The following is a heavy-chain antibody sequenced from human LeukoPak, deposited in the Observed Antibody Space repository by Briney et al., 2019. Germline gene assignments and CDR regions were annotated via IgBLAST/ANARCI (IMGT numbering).Heavy chain of an antibody. Sequence: PGGSLRLSCAASGFTFSSYAISWVRQAPGKGLEWVSVISGSGGSTYYADSVKGRFTISRDNSENTLYVQMNSLRAEDMAVYYCARAEAYLEWSYVDYWGQGTLVTVSS. CDR1: GFTFSSYA. D-gene: IGHD3-3*01. J-gene: IGHJ4*02. CDR3: ARAEAYLEWSYVDY. CDR2: ISGSGGST. V-gene: IGHV3-23*01.